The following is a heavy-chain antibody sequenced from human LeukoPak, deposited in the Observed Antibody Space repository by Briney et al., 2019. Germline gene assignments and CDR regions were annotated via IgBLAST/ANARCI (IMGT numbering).Heavy chain of an antibody. CDR1: GFTFSSYS. CDR3: ARDGSVVVVAATYFDY. V-gene: IGHV3-48*04. Sequence: QPGGSVRLFCAASGFTFSSYSMNWVRQAPGKGLEWVSYISSSISTIYYADSVKGRFTISRDNAKNSLYLQMNSLRAEDTAVYYCARDGSVVVVAATYFDYWGQGTLVTVSS. CDR2: ISSSISTI. J-gene: IGHJ4*02. D-gene: IGHD2-15*01.